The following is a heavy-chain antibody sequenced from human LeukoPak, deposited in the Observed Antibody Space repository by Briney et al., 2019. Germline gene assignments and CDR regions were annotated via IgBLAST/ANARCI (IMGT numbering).Heavy chain of an antibody. V-gene: IGHV4-30-2*01. CDR3: ARGGAPYRKGIAAAGFWFDP. J-gene: IGHJ5*02. D-gene: IGHD6-13*01. CDR2: IYHSGST. Sequence: SETLSLTCAVSGGSISSGGYSWSWIRQPPGKGLEWIGYIYHSGSTYYNPSLKSRVTISVDRSKNQFSLKLSSVTAADTAVYYCARGGAPYRKGIAAAGFWFDPWGQGTLVTVSS. CDR1: GGSISSGGYS.